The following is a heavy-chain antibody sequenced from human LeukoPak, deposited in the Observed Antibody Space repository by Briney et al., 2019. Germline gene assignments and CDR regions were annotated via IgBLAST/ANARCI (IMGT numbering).Heavy chain of an antibody. Sequence: SVKVSCKASGGTFSSYAISWVRQAPGQGLEWMGGIIPIFGTANYAQKFQGRVTITADESTSTAYMELSSLRSEDTAVYYCASDPTTRQTSKGYYYYGMDVWGQGTTVTVSS. D-gene: IGHD1-1*01. V-gene: IGHV1-69*13. J-gene: IGHJ6*02. CDR2: IIPIFGTA. CDR3: ASDPTTRQTSKGYYYYGMDV. CDR1: GGTFSSYA.